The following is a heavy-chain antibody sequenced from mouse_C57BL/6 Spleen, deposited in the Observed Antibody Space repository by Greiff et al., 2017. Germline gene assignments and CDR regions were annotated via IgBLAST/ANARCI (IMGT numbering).Heavy chain of an antibody. J-gene: IGHJ4*01. D-gene: IGHD4-1*01. CDR1: GFTFSDYG. Sequence: EVNLVESGGGLVKPGGSLKLSCAASGFTFSDYGMHWVRQAPEKGLEWVAYISSGSSTIYYADTVKGRFTISRDNAKNTLFLQMTSLRSEDTAVYYCATNWDAMDYWGQGTSVTVSS. CDR2: ISSGSSTI. V-gene: IGHV5-17*01. CDR3: ATNWDAMDY.